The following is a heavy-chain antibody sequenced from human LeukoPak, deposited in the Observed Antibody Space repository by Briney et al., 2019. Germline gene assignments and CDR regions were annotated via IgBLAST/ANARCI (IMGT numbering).Heavy chain of an antibody. CDR1: GGSISNYY. D-gene: IGHD2-2*02. CDR2: IYYSGST. V-gene: IGHV4-59*12. CDR3: ARDQVIVVVPAAIYNWFDP. Sequence: SETLSLTCTVSGGSISNYYWSWIRQPPGKGLEWIGYIYYSGSTNYNPSLKSRVTMSVDTSKNQFSLKLSSVTAADTAVYYCARDQVIVVVPAAIYNWFDPWGQGTLVTVSS. J-gene: IGHJ5*02.